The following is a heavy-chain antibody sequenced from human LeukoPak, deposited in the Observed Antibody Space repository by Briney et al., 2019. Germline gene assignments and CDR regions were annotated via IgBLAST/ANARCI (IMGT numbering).Heavy chain of an antibody. CDR1: GYTFTSYD. CDR3: ARGGVLWFGEKAPGNWFDP. D-gene: IGHD3-10*01. CDR2: MNPNSGNT. J-gene: IGHJ5*02. V-gene: IGHV1-8*01. Sequence: GASVKVSCKASGYTFTSYDINWVRQATGQGLEWMGWMNPNSGNTGYAQKFQGRVTMTRNTSISTAYMELSSLRSEDTAVYYCARGGVLWFGEKAPGNWFDPWGQGTLVTVSS.